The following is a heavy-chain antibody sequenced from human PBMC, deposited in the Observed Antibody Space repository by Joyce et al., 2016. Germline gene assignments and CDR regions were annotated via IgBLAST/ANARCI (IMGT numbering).Heavy chain of an antibody. J-gene: IGHJ4*02. D-gene: IGHD4-23*01. CDR3: ARGLRWTDY. V-gene: IGHV3-23*01. CDR2: ISGSGATT. CDR1: GFSFSTDA. Sequence: EVQLLESGGGLVQPGKSMRLSWAASGFSFSTDAMSWVRQAPGKGLELVSAISGSGATTSYADSVKGRFTISRDNSKNTVYLQMNSLRAEDTAVYYCARGLRWTDYWGQGTLVTVSS.